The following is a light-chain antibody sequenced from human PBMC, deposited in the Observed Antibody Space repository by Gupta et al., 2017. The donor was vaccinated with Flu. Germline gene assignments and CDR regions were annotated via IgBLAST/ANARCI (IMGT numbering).Light chain of an antibody. Sequence: QSALTQPASVSGSPGPSITISCTGTSSDVGGYNYVSWYQQPPGKAPKLMIYDVSNRPSGVANRFSGSKSGNTASLTISGPQAEDETDYYCSSYTDTSTFYVFGTGTKVTVL. CDR2: DVS. V-gene: IGLV2-14*01. CDR1: SSDVGGYNY. J-gene: IGLJ1*01. CDR3: SSYTDTSTFYV.